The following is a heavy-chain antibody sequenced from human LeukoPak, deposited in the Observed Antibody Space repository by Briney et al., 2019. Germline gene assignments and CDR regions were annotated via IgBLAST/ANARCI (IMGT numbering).Heavy chain of an antibody. CDR3: AKGFHRFVDF. CDR2: ISYDGSNS. J-gene: IGHJ4*02. V-gene: IGHV3-30*18. CDR1: GFIFSNFG. Sequence: PGGSLRLSCAASGFIFSNFGMHWVRQAPGKGLDWVAFISYDGSNSYYADSVKGRFIISRDNSKDTLYLQMDSLRAEDTAVYYCAKGFHRFVDFWGQGTLVTVSS. D-gene: IGHD3-3*01.